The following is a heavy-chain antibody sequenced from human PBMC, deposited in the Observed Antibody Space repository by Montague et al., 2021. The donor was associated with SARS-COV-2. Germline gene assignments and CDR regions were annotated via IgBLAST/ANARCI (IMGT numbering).Heavy chain of an antibody. D-gene: IGHD1-26*01. CDR3: AREPQVGAMDY. V-gene: IGHV4-34*01. Sequence: SETLSLTCAVYGGSFSGYYWSWIRQPPGKGLEWIGEIYHSGSTNYNPSLKSRVTISVDTSKNQFSLRLSSVTAAGTAVYYCAREPQVGAMDYWGQGTLVIVSS. CDR2: IYHSGST. CDR1: GGSFSGYY. J-gene: IGHJ4*02.